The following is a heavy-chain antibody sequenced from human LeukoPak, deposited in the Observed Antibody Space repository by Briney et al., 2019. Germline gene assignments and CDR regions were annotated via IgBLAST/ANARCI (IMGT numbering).Heavy chain of an antibody. CDR1: GFTFSSYW. CDR3: ARAWYYDSSGYDY. Sequence: GGSLRLSCAASGFTFSSYWMSWVRQAPGKGLEGVANIKQDGSEKYYVDSVKGRFTISRDNAKNSLYLQMNSLRAEDTAVYYCARAWYYDSSGYDYWGQGTLVTVSS. D-gene: IGHD3-22*01. V-gene: IGHV3-7*01. J-gene: IGHJ4*02. CDR2: IKQDGSEK.